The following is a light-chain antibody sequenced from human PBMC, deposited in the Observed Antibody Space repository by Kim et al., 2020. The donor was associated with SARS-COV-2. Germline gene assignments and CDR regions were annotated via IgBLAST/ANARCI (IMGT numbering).Light chain of an antibody. CDR2: AAS. J-gene: IGKJ4*02. V-gene: IGKV1-8*01. CDR1: QGISSF. CDR3: QQNYSYPLT. Sequence: ASTGDRVTITCRASQGISSFLAWYQQKPGKAPKLLIYAASTLQSGVPSRFSGSGSGTDFTLTISCLQSEDFATYYCQQNYSYPLTFGEGTKVDIK.